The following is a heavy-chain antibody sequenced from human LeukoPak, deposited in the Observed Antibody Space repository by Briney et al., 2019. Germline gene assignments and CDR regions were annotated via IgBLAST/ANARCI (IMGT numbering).Heavy chain of an antibody. D-gene: IGHD2-15*01. CDR3: AKSSLVTPYDY. CDR1: GFTVSSNY. J-gene: IGHJ4*02. CDR2: ISGSGGST. Sequence: GESLRLSCAASGFTVSSNYMSWVRQAPGKGLEWVSSISGSGGSTYYADYVKGRFTISRDNSKNTLDLQMNSLRAEDTAVYYCAKSSLVTPYDYWGQGTLVSVSS. V-gene: IGHV3-23*01.